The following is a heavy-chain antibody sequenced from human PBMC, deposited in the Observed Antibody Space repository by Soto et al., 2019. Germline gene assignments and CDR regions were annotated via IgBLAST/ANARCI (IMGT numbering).Heavy chain of an antibody. CDR2: VSNRGDIT. Sequence: EVQLLESGGDLVQPGGSLRLSCAASGLNFSDYAMTWVRQAPGKGLEWVSSVSNRGDITYYADSVKGRFTISRDNSKNPLFMHINSLRAEDTALYYCARGDRGGSGYPASYYYSGLDVWGQGTTVTVSS. D-gene: IGHD3-10*01. CDR1: GLNFSDYA. J-gene: IGHJ6*02. V-gene: IGHV3-23*01. CDR3: ARGDRGGSGYPASYYYSGLDV.